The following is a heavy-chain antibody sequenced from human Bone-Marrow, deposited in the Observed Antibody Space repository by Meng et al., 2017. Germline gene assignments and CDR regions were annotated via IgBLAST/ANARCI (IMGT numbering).Heavy chain of an antibody. CDR3: AKGGVAQGRGY. V-gene: IGHV3-23*01. D-gene: IGHD3-10*01. CDR2: ISTSGRIT. J-gene: IGHJ4*02. Sequence: GESLKISCRASGFTFSNYAMNLVRQAPGKGLEWVSVISTSGRITYYADSLKARFTITRDNSQNPVHLKMNSLTAEDTALYYCAKGGVAQGRGYWGQGTLVTVSS. CDR1: GFTFSNYA.